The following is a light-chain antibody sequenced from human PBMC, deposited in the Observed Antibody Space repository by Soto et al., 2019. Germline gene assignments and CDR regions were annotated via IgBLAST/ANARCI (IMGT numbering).Light chain of an antibody. CDR2: EGS. CDR3: CSYAGSSTWV. CDR1: SSDVGSYKF. Sequence: QSALNQPASVSGSPGQSITISCTGTSSDVGSYKFVSWYQQHPGKAPKLMIYEGSKRPSGVSNRFSGSKSGNTASLTISGLQAEDEADYYCCSYAGSSTWVFGTGTKLTVL. J-gene: IGLJ1*01. V-gene: IGLV2-23*01.